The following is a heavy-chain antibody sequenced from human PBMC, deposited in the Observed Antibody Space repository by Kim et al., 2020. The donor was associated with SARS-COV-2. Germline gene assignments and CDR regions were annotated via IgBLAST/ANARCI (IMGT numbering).Heavy chain of an antibody. Sequence: SETLSLTCTVSGGSISSSSYYWGWIRQPPGKGLEWIGSIYYSGSTYYNPSLKSRVTISVDTSKNQFSLKLSSVTAADTAVYYCARDEGGSGWLAPTLDYWGQGTLVTVSS. CDR1: GGSISSSSYY. J-gene: IGHJ4*02. D-gene: IGHD6-19*01. CDR2: IYYSGST. V-gene: IGHV4-39*07. CDR3: ARDEGGSGWLAPTLDY.